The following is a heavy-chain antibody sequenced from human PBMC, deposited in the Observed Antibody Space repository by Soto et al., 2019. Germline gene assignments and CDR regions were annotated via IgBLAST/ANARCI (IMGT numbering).Heavy chain of an antibody. D-gene: IGHD3-10*01. V-gene: IGHV3-74*01. J-gene: IGHJ4*02. CDR1: GFTFSSYW. CDR2: IKGDESGT. Sequence: EVQLVESGGGLVQPGGSLRLSCAASGFTFSSYWMHWGRQAPGKGLVWVSRIKGDESGTNYADSVKGRFTISRDNAKNTLYLQMNRLRADDTAVYYGERGGLGTYMLDFWCQGPLFTVSS. CDR3: ERGGLGTYMLDF.